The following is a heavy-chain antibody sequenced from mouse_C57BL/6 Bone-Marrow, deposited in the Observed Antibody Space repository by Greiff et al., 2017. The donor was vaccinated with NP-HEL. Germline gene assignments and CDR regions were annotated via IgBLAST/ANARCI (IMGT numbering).Heavy chain of an antibody. CDR2: IYPGSGNT. CDR3: ARGHYSNYDFDY. J-gene: IGHJ2*01. D-gene: IGHD2-5*01. Sequence: VQLQQSGPELVKPGASVKISCKASGYSFTSYYIHWVKQRPGQGLEWIGWIYPGSGNTKYNEKFKGKATLTADTSSSTAYMQLSSLTSEDSAVYYGARGHYSNYDFDYWGQGTTLTVSS. V-gene: IGHV1-66*01. CDR1: GYSFTSYY.